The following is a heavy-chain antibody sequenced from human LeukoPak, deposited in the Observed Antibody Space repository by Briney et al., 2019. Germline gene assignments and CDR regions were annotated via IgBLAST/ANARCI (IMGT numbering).Heavy chain of an antibody. D-gene: IGHD1-26*01. Sequence: SETLSLTCAVSGYSISSGYYWGWIRQPPGKGLEWIGSIYHSGSTYYNPSLKSRVTISVDTSKNQFSLKLSSVTAADTAVYYCAREEVSVAAQRPAFDIWGQGTMVTVSS. J-gene: IGHJ3*02. CDR3: AREEVSVAAQRPAFDI. CDR2: IYHSGST. V-gene: IGHV4-38-2*02. CDR1: GYSISSGYY.